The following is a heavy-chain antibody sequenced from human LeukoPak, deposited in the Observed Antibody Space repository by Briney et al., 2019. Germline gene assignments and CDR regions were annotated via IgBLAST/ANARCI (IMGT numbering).Heavy chain of an antibody. V-gene: IGHV4-39*01. J-gene: IGHJ4*02. CDR2: IYYSGST. Sequence: PSETLSLTCTVSGGSISSSSYYWGWIRQPPGKGLEWIGSIYYSGSTYYNPSLKSRVTISVDTSKNQFSLKLSSVTAADTAEYYCARGLSTLARPGYSYGHLALDFWGQGTLVTVSS. D-gene: IGHD5-18*01. CDR3: ARGLSTLARPGYSYGHLALDF. CDR1: GGSISSSSYY.